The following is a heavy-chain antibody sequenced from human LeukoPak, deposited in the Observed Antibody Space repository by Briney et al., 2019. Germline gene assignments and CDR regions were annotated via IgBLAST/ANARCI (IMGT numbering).Heavy chain of an antibody. V-gene: IGHV3-7*04. D-gene: IGHD3-22*01. J-gene: IGHJ3*02. Sequence: GGSLRLSCAASGFTFSSCWMSWVRQAPGKGLEWEANIKQDGSEKYYVDSVKGRFTISRDNAKNSLYLQMNSLRAEDTAVYYCARETTDGGGYYYAAFDIWGQGTMVTVSS. CDR2: IKQDGSEK. CDR3: ARETTDGGGYYYAAFDI. CDR1: GFTFSSCW.